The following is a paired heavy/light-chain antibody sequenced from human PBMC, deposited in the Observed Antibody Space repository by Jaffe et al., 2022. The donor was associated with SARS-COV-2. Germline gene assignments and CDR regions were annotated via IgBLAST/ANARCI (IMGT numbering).Light chain of an antibody. Sequence: EIVMTQSPATLSVSPGERATLSCRASQSVSSNLAWYQQKPGQAPRLLIFGASSRATGIPARFSGSGSGTEFTLTISSLQSEDFAVYYCQQYNNWPPTTFGQGTKVEIK. CDR3: QQYNNWPPTT. CDR2: GAS. CDR1: QSVSSN. J-gene: IGKJ1*01. V-gene: IGKV3-15*01.
Heavy chain of an antibody. D-gene: IGHD1-26*01. Sequence: QVQLVESGGGVVQPGRSLRLSCAASGFTFSTYGMHWVRQAPGKGLEWVAFISNDGSNKFSADSVKGRFTISRDNSKNTLYLQMNSLRDEDTAVYYCAKDRWRGSFFDNWGQGTLLIVSS. V-gene: IGHV3-30*18. CDR2: ISNDGSNK. J-gene: IGHJ4*02. CDR1: GFTFSTYG. CDR3: AKDRWRGSFFDN.